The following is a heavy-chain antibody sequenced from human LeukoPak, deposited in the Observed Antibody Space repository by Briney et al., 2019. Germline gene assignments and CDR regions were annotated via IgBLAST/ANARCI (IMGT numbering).Heavy chain of an antibody. V-gene: IGHV1-46*01. CDR2: INPSGGST. D-gene: IGHD6-13*01. CDR3: ARESSSWYGDY. Sequence: ASVKVSCKASGYTFTSYYMHWVRQAPRQGLEWMGIINPSGGSTSYAQKFQGRVTMTRDTSTSTVYMELSSLRSEDTAVYYCARESSSWYGDYWGQGTLVTVSS. J-gene: IGHJ4*02. CDR1: GYTFTSYY.